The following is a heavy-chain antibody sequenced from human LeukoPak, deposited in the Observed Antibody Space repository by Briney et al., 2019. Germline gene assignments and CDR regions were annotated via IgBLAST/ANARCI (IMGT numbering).Heavy chain of an antibody. V-gene: IGHV3-48*03. J-gene: IGHJ6*03. Sequence: GGSLRLSCAASGFTFSSYEMNWVRQAPGKGLEWVSYISSSGSTIYYADSVKGRFTISRDNSKNTLYLQMNSLRAEDTAVYYCAKANYYDSSGYYYYYYMDVWGKGTTVTVSS. CDR3: AKANYYDSSGYYYYYYMDV. CDR2: ISSSGSTI. CDR1: GFTFSSYE. D-gene: IGHD3-22*01.